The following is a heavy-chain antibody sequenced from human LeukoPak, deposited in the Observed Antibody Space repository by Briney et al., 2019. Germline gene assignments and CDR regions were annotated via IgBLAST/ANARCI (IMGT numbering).Heavy chain of an antibody. CDR2: ISGSGGST. D-gene: IGHD3-3*01. CDR3: AKDEPGGVVMNRYFDY. Sequence: GGSLRLSCAASGFTFSSYAMSWARQAPGKGLEWVSAISGSGGSTYYADSVKGRFTISRDNSKNTLYLQMNSLRAEDTAVYYCAKDEPGGVVMNRYFDYWGQGTLVTVSS. J-gene: IGHJ4*02. V-gene: IGHV3-23*01. CDR1: GFTFSSYA.